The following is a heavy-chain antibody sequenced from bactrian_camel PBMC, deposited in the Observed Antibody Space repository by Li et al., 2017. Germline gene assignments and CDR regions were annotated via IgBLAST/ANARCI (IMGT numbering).Heavy chain of an antibody. CDR2: INSGGEAT. V-gene: IGHV3S42*01. J-gene: IGHJ4*01. CDR3: TYSLNYHSIYGIRLYESNH. D-gene: IGHD4*01. CDR1: GFSFSTYA. Sequence: DVQLVESGGGSVQAGGSLRISCAASGFSFSTYAMSWVRQRPGKGLEWVAAINSGGEATTVADSMEGRFTISRDNAKNTVYLQVDSLRSEDTALYYCTYSLNYHSIYGIRLYESNHWGQGTQVTVS.